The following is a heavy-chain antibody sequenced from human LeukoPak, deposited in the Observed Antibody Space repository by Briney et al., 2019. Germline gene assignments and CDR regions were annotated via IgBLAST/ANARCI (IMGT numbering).Heavy chain of an antibody. CDR2: IYPGDSDT. V-gene: IGHV5-51*01. CDR3: ARLAPLWFGETGYFDY. Sequence: GESLKISCKGSGYSFTSYCIGLVRQMPGKGLEGMGIIYPGDSDTRYSPSFKGQVTISADKSISTAYLQWSSLKASDTAMYYCARLAPLWFGETGYFDYWGQGTLVTVSS. J-gene: IGHJ4*02. D-gene: IGHD3-10*01. CDR1: GYSFTSYC.